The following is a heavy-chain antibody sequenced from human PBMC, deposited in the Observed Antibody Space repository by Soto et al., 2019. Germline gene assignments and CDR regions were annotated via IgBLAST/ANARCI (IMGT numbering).Heavy chain of an antibody. CDR2: IYYSGST. Sequence: SETLSLTCTVSGGSISSYYWSWIRQPPGKGLEWIGYIYYSGSTNYNPSLKSRVTISVDTSKNQFSLKLSSVTAADTAVYYCVGSSSSGYFQHWGRGTLVTVSS. CDR3: VGSSSSGYFQH. D-gene: IGHD6-6*01. V-gene: IGHV4-59*01. J-gene: IGHJ1*01. CDR1: GGSISSYY.